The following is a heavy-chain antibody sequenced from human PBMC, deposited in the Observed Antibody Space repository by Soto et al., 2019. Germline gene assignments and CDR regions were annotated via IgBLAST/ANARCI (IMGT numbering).Heavy chain of an antibody. CDR3: ARGVAVPAATNRFDP. J-gene: IGHJ5*02. CDR1: GGSFSGYY. V-gene: IGHV4-34*01. D-gene: IGHD2-2*01. Sequence: PSETLSLTCAVYGGSFSGYYWSWIRQPPGKGLEWIGEINHSGSTNYNPSLKSRVTISVDTSKNQFSLKLSSVTAADTAVYYCARGVAVPAATNRFDPWGQGTLVTVSS. CDR2: INHSGST.